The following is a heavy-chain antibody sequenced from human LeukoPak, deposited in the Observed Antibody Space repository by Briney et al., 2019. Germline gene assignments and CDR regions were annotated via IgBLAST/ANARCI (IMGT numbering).Heavy chain of an antibody. CDR3: TSSSPTSYSDY. Sequence: GGSLRLFCAASGFSVGSNYMNWVRQAPGKGLECVSVIFSRGSTYYADSVKGRFTISRHNSENTLYLQMNSLRVEDTAVYYCTSSSPTSYSDYWGQGTLVTVSS. J-gene: IGHJ4*02. D-gene: IGHD6-13*01. V-gene: IGHV3-53*04. CDR2: IFSRGST. CDR1: GFSVGSNY.